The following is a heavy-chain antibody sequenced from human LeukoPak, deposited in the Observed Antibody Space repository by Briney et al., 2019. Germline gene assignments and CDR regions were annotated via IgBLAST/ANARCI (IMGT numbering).Heavy chain of an antibody. J-gene: IGHJ3*02. CDR1: GYTFTSYG. CDR3: ARAVLLGNDAFDI. Sequence: ASVKVSCKASGYTFTSYGISWVRQAPGQGLEWMGWISAYNGNTNYAQKLQGRVTMTTDTSTSTAYMELSSLRSEDTAVYYCARAVLLGNDAFDIWGQGTMVTVSS. V-gene: IGHV1-18*01. CDR2: ISAYNGNT. D-gene: IGHD3-16*01.